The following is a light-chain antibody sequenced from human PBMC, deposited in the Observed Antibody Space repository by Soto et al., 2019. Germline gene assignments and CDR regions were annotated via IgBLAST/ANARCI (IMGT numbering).Light chain of an antibody. J-gene: IGLJ2*01. CDR1: SSDVGGYNY. CDR2: DVS. V-gene: IGLV2-14*01. Sequence: QTASVSGSPGQSITISCTGTSSDVGGYNYVSWYQQHPGKAPKLMIYDVSNRPSGVSNRFSGSKSGNTASLTISGLQAEDEADYYCSSYTSSSTPLIGGGTKVTVL. CDR3: SSYTSSSTPL.